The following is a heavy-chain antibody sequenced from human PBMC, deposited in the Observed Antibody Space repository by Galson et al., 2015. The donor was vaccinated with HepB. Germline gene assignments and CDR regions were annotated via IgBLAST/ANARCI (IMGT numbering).Heavy chain of an antibody. V-gene: IGHV1-69*13. CDR1: GGTFSSYA. J-gene: IGHJ5*02. Sequence: SVKVSCKASGGTFSSYAISWVRQAPGQGLEWMGGIIPIFGTANYAQKFQGRVTITADESTSTAYMELSSLRSEDTAVYYCARDKGSGWSRDWFDPWGQGTLVTVSS. CDR3: ARDKGSGWSRDWFDP. CDR2: IIPIFGTA. D-gene: IGHD6-19*01.